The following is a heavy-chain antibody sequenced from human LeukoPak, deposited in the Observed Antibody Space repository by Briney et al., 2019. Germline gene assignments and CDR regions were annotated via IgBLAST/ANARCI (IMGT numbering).Heavy chain of an antibody. J-gene: IGHJ4*02. D-gene: IGHD5-18*01. CDR2: IYYSGST. Sequence: PSETLSLTCTLSGGSISSYYWSWIRQPPGKGLEWIGYIYYSGSTNYNPSLKRRVTISVDTSKNQFSLKLSSVTAADTAVYYCARAGYSYGFFDYWGQGTLVTVSS. CDR3: ARAGYSYGFFDY. CDR1: GGSISSYY. V-gene: IGHV4-59*01.